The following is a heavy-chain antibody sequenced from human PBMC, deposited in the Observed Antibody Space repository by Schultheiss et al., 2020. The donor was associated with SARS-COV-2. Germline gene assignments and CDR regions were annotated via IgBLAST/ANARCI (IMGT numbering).Heavy chain of an antibody. V-gene: IGHV4-59*01. CDR3: ARGAGGYYYYYYMDV. Sequence: SETLSLTCTVSGGSISSYYWSWIRQPPGKGLEWIGYIYYSGSTNYNPSLKSRVTVSVDTSKNQFSLKLSSVTAVDTAVYYCARGAGGYYYYYYMDVWGKGTTVTVSS. CDR2: IYYSGST. J-gene: IGHJ6*03. D-gene: IGHD3-16*01. CDR1: GGSISSYY.